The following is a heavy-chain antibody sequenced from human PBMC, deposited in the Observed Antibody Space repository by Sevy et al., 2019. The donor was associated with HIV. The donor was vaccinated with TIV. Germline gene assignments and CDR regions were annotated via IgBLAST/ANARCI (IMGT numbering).Heavy chain of an antibody. D-gene: IGHD6-13*01. Sequence: GGSLRLSCVASGFSLNNYWMNWVRQAPGKGLEWVANINQDGSVKYYVDSVRGRFTISVDNARNLVFVQMSSLRVDDSALDDCVKAIAKEGSFWGQGTLVTVSS. V-gene: IGHV3-7*01. CDR1: GFSLNNYW. CDR3: VKAIAKEGSF. J-gene: IGHJ4*02. CDR2: INQDGSVK.